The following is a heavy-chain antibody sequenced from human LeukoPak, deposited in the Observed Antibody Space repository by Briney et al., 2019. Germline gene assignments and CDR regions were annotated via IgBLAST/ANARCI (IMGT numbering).Heavy chain of an antibody. V-gene: IGHV5-51*01. CDR1: GYSFTDLW. J-gene: IGHJ4*02. D-gene: IGHD6-13*01. CDR3: ARTYTSGWCAN. Sequence: GESLKISCXASGYSFTDLWIGWVRQLPGKGLEWMGNIHPADSDTRYSPSFQGHVTISADKSINTAYLQWTSLNASDTAMYYCARTYTSGWCANWGQGTLVTVSS. CDR2: IHPADSDT.